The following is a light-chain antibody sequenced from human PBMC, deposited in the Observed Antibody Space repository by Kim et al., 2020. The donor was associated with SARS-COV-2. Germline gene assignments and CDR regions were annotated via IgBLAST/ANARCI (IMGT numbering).Light chain of an antibody. CDR1: QSVSST. Sequence: EIVMTQSPATLSLSPGERVTLSCRASQSVSSTLAWYQQKPGQAPSLLIYGASTRATGTPTSVSGSGSGTEVTLKISSLQSEDFAVYYCQQDTNWPYTFGQGTKLEI. J-gene: IGKJ2*01. V-gene: IGKV3D-15*01. CDR3: QQDTNWPYT. CDR2: GAS.